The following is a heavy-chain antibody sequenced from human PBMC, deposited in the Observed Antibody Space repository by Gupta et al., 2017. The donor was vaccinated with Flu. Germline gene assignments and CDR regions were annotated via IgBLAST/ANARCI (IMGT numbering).Heavy chain of an antibody. D-gene: IGHD6-25*01. CDR3: ASAIAASD. Sequence: EVQPVDSGGGLVPTGGSLNHPCAASGFPFRGSTMHWIRQDSGRGLEWVGRIRSKPKGSATAYAASVKGRFTISRDDANSAVFLQMNSLKTEDTAVYYCASAIAASDWGQGTLVTVS. J-gene: IGHJ4*02. CDR2: IRSKPKGSAT. CDR1: GFPFRGST. V-gene: IGHV3-73*02.